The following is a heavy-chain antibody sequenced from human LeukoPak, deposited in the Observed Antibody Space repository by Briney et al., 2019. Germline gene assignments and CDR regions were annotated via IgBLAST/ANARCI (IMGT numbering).Heavy chain of an antibody. CDR3: ARGTTVDTAIGDGNFDY. V-gene: IGHV4-39*07. Sequence: SETLSLTCTVSGGSISSSNYYWGWIRQPPGKGLEWIGSIYNSGSTYYNPSLKSRVTISVDTSKNQFSLKLSSVTAADTAVYYCARGTTVDTAIGDGNFDYWGQGTLVTVSS. D-gene: IGHD5-18*01. CDR1: GGSISSSNYY. CDR2: IYNSGST. J-gene: IGHJ4*02.